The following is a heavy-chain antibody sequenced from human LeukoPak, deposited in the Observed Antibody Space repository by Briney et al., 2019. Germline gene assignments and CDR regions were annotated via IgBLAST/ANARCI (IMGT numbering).Heavy chain of an antibody. D-gene: IGHD4-17*01. CDR2: IYHSGST. CDR3: ARVTTVTTFHLDY. V-gene: IGHV4-38-2*01. J-gene: IGHJ4*02. CDR1: GYSISSGYY. Sequence: SETLSLTCAVSGYSISSGYYWGWIRQPPGKGLEWIGSIYHSGSTYYNPSLKSRVTISVDTSKNQFSLKLSSVTAADTAVYYCARVTTVTTFHLDYWRQGTLVTVSS.